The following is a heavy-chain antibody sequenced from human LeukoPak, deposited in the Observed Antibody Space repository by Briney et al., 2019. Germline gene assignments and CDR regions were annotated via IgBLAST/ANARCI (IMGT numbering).Heavy chain of an antibody. CDR1: GFTFSNYG. Sequence: GGSLRLSCAASGFTFSNYGMHWVRQAPGKGLEWVTLISYDGSNKYYADSVKGRFTISRDNSKNTLYLQMNSLRAEDTAVYYCAKDLVLLWFGELRLFDYWGQGTLVTVSS. V-gene: IGHV3-30*18. CDR2: ISYDGSNK. CDR3: AKDLVLLWFGELRLFDY. J-gene: IGHJ4*02. D-gene: IGHD3-10*01.